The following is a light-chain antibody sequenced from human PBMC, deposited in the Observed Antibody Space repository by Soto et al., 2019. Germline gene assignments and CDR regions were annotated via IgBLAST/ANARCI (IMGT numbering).Light chain of an antibody. J-gene: IGKJ2*01. CDR1: QSVSSTY. Sequence: EIVLTQSPVTLSLSPGERATLSCRASQSVSSTYLAWYQQKPGQAPRLLIYGASSRATGIPDRFSGSGSGTDFTLTISRLEPEDFAVYYCQQYGSSPPMYTFGQGTKLEIK. CDR2: GAS. CDR3: QQYGSSPPMYT. V-gene: IGKV3-20*01.